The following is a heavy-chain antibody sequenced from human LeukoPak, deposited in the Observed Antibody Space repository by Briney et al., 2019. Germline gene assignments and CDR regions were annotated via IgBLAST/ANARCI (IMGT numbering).Heavy chain of an antibody. CDR1: GGSISSSNYY. CDR2: IFYTGST. CDR3: AREFGFMTTVFHAFDI. J-gene: IGHJ3*02. Sequence: SETLSLTCTVSGGSISSSNYYWAWIRQPPGKGLEWIANIFYTGSTYYNPSLKSRVTISVDTSKNQFSLKLSSVTAADTAMYYCAREFGFMTTVFHAFDIWGQGTMVTVSS. V-gene: IGHV4-39*07. D-gene: IGHD4-17*01.